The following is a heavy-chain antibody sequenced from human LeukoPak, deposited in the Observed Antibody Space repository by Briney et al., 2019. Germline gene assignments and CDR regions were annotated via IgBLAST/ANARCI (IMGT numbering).Heavy chain of an antibody. CDR2: IYYSGST. CDR3: VRQSGFSMIVVVFDY. D-gene: IGHD3-22*01. Sequence: SETLSLTCTVSGGSISSSSYYWGWIRQPSWKGLEWVGTIYYSGSTNYNPSRKSRLTISVDTPKNQFSLRLSSVTAADSAVYYCVRQSGFSMIVVVFDYWGQGTLVTVSS. CDR1: GGSISSSSYY. V-gene: IGHV4-39*01. J-gene: IGHJ4*02.